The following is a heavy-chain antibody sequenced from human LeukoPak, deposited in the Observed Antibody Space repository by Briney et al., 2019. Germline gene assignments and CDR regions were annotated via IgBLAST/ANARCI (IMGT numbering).Heavy chain of an antibody. CDR1: GFTFSSYS. V-gene: IGHV3-23*01. J-gene: IGHJ3*02. D-gene: IGHD4-17*01. CDR2: ISGSGGST. Sequence: GGSLRLSCAASGFTFSSYSMNWVRQAPGKGLEWVSAISGSGGSTYYADSVKGRFTISRDNSKNTLYLQMNSLRAEDTAVYYCVLYGDYESPDGFDIWGQGTMVTVSS. CDR3: VLYGDYESPDGFDI.